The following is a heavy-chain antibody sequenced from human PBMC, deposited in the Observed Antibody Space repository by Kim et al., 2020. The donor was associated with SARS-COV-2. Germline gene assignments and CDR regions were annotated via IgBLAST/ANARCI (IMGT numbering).Heavy chain of an antibody. CDR2: IRSKAYGGTT. CDR1: GFTFGDYA. D-gene: IGHD5-12*01. V-gene: IGHV3-49*03. CDR3: TRVRRGYSGYDWGYYFDY. Sequence: GGSLRLSCTASGFTFGDYAMSWFRQAPGKGLEWVGFIRSKAYGGTTEYAASVKGRFTISRDDSKSIAYLQMNSLKTEDTAVYYCTRVRRGYSGYDWGYYFDYWGQGTLVTVSS. J-gene: IGHJ4*02.